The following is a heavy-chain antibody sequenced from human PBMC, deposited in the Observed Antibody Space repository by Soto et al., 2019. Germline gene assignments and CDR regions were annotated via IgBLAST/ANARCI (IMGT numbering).Heavy chain of an antibody. Sequence: VKISCKASGGTFSSYAISWVRQAPGQGLEWMGGIIPIFGTANYAQKLQGRVTITADESTSTAYMELSSLRSEDTAVYYCARLGVHHYLMYWGKGTLVTVSP. V-gene: IGHV1-69*13. CDR2: IIPIFGTA. D-gene: IGHD3-10*01. CDR1: GGTFSSYA. CDR3: ARLGVHHYLMY. J-gene: IGHJ4*02.